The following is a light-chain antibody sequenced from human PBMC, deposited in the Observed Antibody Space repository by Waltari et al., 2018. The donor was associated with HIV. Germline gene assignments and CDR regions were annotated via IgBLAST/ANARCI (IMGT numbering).Light chain of an antibody. J-gene: IGLJ3*02. CDR2: DVL. CDR3: CSYAGSRTWV. CDR1: SSDVGGYNF. V-gene: IGLV2-23*02. Sequence: QSALTQPASVSGSPGQSITVSCTGTSSDVGGYNFVSWYQQHPGKAPKLIIFDVLKRPAGVSERFSGSRSGNTASLTVSGLQAEDEADYYCCSYAGSRTWVFGGGTALTVL.